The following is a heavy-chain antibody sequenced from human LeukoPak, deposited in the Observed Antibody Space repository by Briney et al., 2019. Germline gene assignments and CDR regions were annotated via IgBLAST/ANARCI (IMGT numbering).Heavy chain of an antibody. CDR2: IYYSGST. Sequence: SETLSLTCAVYGGSFSSSSYYWGWIRQPPGKGLEWIGSIYYSGSTYYNPSLKSRVTISVDTSKNQFSLKLSSVTAADTAVYYCARHRYYYRSGSYYGAPYYMDVWGKGTTVTISS. CDR3: ARHRYYYRSGSYYGAPYYMDV. J-gene: IGHJ6*03. V-gene: IGHV4-39*01. CDR1: GGSFSSSSYY. D-gene: IGHD3-10*01.